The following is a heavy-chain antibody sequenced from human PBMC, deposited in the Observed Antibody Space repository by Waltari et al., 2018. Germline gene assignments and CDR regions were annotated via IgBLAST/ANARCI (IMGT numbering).Heavy chain of an antibody. CDR3: ARGIRGPNYFDY. J-gene: IGHJ4*02. CDR1: GGSISRSY. V-gene: IGHV4-59*01. D-gene: IGHD4-17*01. CDR2: IYYSGST. Sequence: QVQLQESGPGLVKPSETLSLPCTVSGGSISRSYGSWIRQPPGKGLEWIGYIYYSGSTNYNPSLKSRVTISVDTSKNQFSLKLSSVTAADTAVYYCARGIRGPNYFDYWGQGTLVTVSS.